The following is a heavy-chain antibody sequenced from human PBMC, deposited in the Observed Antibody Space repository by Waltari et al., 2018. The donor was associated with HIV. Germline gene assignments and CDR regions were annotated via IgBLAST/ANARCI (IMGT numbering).Heavy chain of an antibody. V-gene: IGHV1-2*02. CDR3: ARDRLRWYTSCGMDV. D-gene: IGHD4-17*01. J-gene: IGHJ6*02. CDR2: INPNSGGT. Sequence: QVQLVQSGAEVKKPGASVKVSCKASGYTFTGYYMHWVRQAPGQGLEWMGWINPNSGGTNYAQKCQGRVTMTRDTSISTAYMGLSRLRSDDTAVYYCARDRLRWYTSCGMDVWGQGTTVTVSS. CDR1: GYTFTGYY.